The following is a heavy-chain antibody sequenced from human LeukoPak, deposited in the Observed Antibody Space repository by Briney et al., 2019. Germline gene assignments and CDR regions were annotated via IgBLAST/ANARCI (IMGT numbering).Heavy chain of an antibody. CDR2: ISSSGGST. CDR1: GFTFSSYA. J-gene: IGHJ4*01. D-gene: IGHD5-24*01. Sequence: PGGSLRLSCAASGFTFSSYAMSWVRQAPGKGLEWVSAISSSGGSTYYADSVKGRFTISRDNSKNTLYLQMNSLRAEDTAVYFCAKPMATIKSFAYWGQPTLVTVSS. CDR3: AKPMATIKSFAY. V-gene: IGHV3-23*01.